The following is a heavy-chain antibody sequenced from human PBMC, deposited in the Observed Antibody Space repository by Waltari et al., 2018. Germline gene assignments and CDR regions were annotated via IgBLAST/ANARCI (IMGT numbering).Heavy chain of an antibody. V-gene: IGHV3-7*01. CDR3: ARVDHDDESCAY. J-gene: IGHJ4*02. CDR1: RFTVLQYW. D-gene: IGHD3-16*01. CDR2: IKPDGSER. Sequence: EGQLVGSGGGLVQPGGPLRLSRSPPRFTVLQYWLPWARQAPGKGLEWVANIKPDGSERNHADSVKGRFTISRDNADNSLFLQMTSLRAEDTAVYYCARVDHDDESCAYWGQGTLVTVSS.